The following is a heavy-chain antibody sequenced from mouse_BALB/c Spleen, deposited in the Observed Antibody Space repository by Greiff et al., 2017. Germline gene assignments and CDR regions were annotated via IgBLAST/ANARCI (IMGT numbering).Heavy chain of an antibody. D-gene: IGHD2-1*01. CDR1: GFSLTSYG. Sequence: VQLKESGPGLVAPSQSLSITCTVSGFSLTSYGVHWVRQPPGKGLEWLGVIWAGGSTNYNSALMSRLSISKDNSKSQVFLKMNSLQTDDTAMYYCARDLYGNYAWFAYWGQGTLVTVSA. J-gene: IGHJ3*01. CDR2: IWAGGST. CDR3: ARDLYGNYAWFAY. V-gene: IGHV2-9*02.